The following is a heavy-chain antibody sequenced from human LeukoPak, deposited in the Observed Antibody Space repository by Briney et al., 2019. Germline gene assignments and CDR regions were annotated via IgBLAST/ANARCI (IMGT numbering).Heavy chain of an antibody. Sequence: PSETLSLTCTLSGGSISSFYWSWIRQPPGQGLEWIGYIYYTGSTNYNPSLKSRVTISVDTSKNQFSLKLNSVTAADTAVYYCARGGGGIASDTWGQGTLITVSS. CDR2: IYYTGST. D-gene: IGHD6-13*01. CDR1: GGSISSFY. J-gene: IGHJ4*02. V-gene: IGHV4-59*01. CDR3: ARGGGGIASDT.